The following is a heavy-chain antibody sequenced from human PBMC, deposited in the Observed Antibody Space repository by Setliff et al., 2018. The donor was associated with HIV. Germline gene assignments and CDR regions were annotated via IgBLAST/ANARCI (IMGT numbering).Heavy chain of an antibody. V-gene: IGHV5-51*01. D-gene: IGHD3-10*01. J-gene: IGHJ4*02. Sequence: GESLKISCEASGYTFSNYWIGWVRQMLGKGLEWVAIIYPGDSDTRYSPSFRGQVTISADRSTNTAYLQWSYLKASDTAMYYCTRQGTNYGCNWFSDFWGQGTLVTVSS. CDR2: IYPGDSDT. CDR3: TRQGTNYGCNWFSDF. CDR1: GYTFSNYW.